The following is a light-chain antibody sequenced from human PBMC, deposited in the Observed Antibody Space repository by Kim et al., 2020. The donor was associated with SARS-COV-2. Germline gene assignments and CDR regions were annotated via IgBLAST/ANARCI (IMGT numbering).Light chain of an antibody. CDR2: QYT. CDR3: HAWDSNIGI. J-gene: IGLJ2*01. CDR1: RLGNKY. V-gene: IGLV3-1*01. Sequence: SYELTQPPSVSVSPGQTASITCSGDRLGNKYACWYQQRPGQSPVLVIYQYTKRPSGIPERFSGSNSGNTATLTISGTQAMDEADYYCHAWDSNIGIFGGGTQLTVL.